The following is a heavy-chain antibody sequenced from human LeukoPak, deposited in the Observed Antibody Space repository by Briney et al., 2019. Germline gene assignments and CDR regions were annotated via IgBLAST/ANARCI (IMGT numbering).Heavy chain of an antibody. J-gene: IGHJ4*02. CDR2: IYYSGRT. D-gene: IGHD2-2*01. CDR1: GGSISSSSYY. CDR3: ARLVGSCSTTSCSFDY. V-gene: IGHV4-39*01. Sequence: SETLSLTCSVSGGSISSSSYYWGWIRQPPGKGLEWIGSIYYSGRTYYNPSLKSRVTISVDTSKNQFSLDLTSVTATDTAAYYCARLVGSCSTTSCSFDYWGQGTLVTVSS.